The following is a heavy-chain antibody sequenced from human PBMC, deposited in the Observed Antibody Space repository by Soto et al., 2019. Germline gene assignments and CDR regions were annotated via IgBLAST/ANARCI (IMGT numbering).Heavy chain of an antibody. CDR3: ARRGYSYGLDV. CDR1: GYNFATYW. D-gene: IGHD5-18*01. Sequence: GESLKISCKGSGYNFATYWIAWVRQLPGKGPGWMGIIYPGDSDTSYSPSFQGQVTISXXXXXXTXYXQXNXLKAXDTAVYYCARRGYSYGLDVWGQGTKVTVSS. CDR2: IYPGDSDT. V-gene: IGHV5-51*01. J-gene: IGHJ6*02.